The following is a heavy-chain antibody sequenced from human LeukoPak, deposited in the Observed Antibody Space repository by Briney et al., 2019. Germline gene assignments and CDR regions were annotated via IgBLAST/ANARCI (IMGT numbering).Heavy chain of an antibody. CDR3: ARKYYYGSGSDY. CDR2: INHSGST. J-gene: IGHJ4*02. CDR1: GGSFSGYY. D-gene: IGHD3-10*01. V-gene: IGHV4-34*01. Sequence: KPSETLSLICAVYGGSFSGYYWSWIRQPPGKGLEWIGEINHSGSTNYNPSLKSRVTISVDTSKNQFSLKLSSVTAADTAVYYCARKYYYGSGSDYWGQGTLVTVSS.